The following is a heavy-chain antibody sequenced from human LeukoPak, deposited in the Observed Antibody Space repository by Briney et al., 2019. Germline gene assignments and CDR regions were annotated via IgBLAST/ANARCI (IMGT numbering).Heavy chain of an antibody. CDR1: GFTFSSYW. V-gene: IGHV3-74*01. Sequence: GGSLRLSCAASGFTFSSYWMHWVRQAPGKGLVWVSRINSDGSTTTYADSVKGRFTISRDNAKNTLYLQMNSLRAEDSAVYYCARGAYSSGPFDPWGQGTLATVSS. D-gene: IGHD6-19*01. CDR3: ARGAYSSGPFDP. CDR2: INSDGSTT. J-gene: IGHJ5*02.